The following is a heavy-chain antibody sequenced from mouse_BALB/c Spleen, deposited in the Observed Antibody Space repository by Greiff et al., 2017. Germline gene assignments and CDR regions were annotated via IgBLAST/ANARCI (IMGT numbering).Heavy chain of an antibody. J-gene: IGHJ3*01. CDR3: ARSFSPYRWFAY. Sequence: EVQLQQSGPGLVKPSQSLSLTCTVTGYSITSDYAWNWIRQFPGNKLEWMGYISYSGSTSYNPSLKSRISITRDTSKNQFFLQLNSVTTEDTATYYCARSFSPYRWFAYWGQGTLVTVSA. V-gene: IGHV3-2*02. CDR1: GYSITSDYA. CDR2: ISYSGST. D-gene: IGHD1-2*01.